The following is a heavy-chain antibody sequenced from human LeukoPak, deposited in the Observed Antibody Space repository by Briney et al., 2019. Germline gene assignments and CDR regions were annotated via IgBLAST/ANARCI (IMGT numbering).Heavy chain of an antibody. D-gene: IGHD6-6*01. Sequence: ASVKVSCKASVYTFTGYYMHWVRQAPGQGLEWMGWINPNSGGTNYAQKFQGRVTMTRDTSISTAYMGLSRLRSDDTAVYYCARAFPSIAARPGAVDYWGQGTLVTVSS. J-gene: IGHJ4*02. V-gene: IGHV1-2*02. CDR3: ARAFPSIAARPGAVDY. CDR2: INPNSGGT. CDR1: VYTFTGYY.